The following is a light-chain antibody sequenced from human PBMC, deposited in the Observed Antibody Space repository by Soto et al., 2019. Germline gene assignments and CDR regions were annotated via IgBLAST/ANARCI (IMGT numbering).Light chain of an antibody. V-gene: IGLV1-40*01. CDR1: SSNIGAGYD. CDR2: GNS. Sequence: QPVLTQRPSVSGAPGQRVTISCTGSSSNIGAGYDVHWYQQLPGTAPKLLIYGNSNRPSGVPDRFSGSKSGTSASLAITGLQAEDEADYYCQSYDSSLSVYVFGTGTKVTVL. J-gene: IGLJ1*01. CDR3: QSYDSSLSVYV.